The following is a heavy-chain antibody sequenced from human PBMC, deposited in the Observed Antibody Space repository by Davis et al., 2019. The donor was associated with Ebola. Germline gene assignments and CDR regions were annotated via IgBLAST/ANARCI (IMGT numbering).Heavy chain of an antibody. CDR1: VGTFSSYA. CDR2: IIPILGIA. V-gene: IGHV1-69*04. D-gene: IGHD4-17*01. J-gene: IGHJ6*02. Sequence: SVKVSCKASVGTFSSYAISWVRQAPGQGLEWMGRIIPILGIANYAQKFQGRATITADKSTSTAYMELSSLRSEDTAVYYCASPGDYGAYYYYGMDVWGQGTTVTVSS. CDR3: ASPGDYGAYYYYGMDV.